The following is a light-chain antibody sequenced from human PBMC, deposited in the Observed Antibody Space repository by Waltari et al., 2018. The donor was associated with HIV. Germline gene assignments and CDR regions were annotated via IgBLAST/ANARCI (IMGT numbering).Light chain of an antibody. CDR3: SSYARGALL. Sequence: QSVLTPPASVSGSPGQSLTLSCTGTSNDIGSYNYVSWYQQSPDKAPQLIIYEVSSRPSGVPRRFSGSKSGNTASLTISGLQTEDEAYYHCSSYARGALLFGGGTKVTVL. CDR2: EVS. V-gene: IGLV2-14*01. J-gene: IGLJ2*01. CDR1: SNDIGSYNY.